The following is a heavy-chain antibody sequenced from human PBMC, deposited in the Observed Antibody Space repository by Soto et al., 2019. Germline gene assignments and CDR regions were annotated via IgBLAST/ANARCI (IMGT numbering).Heavy chain of an antibody. CDR3: ARDDSSAWYAIDAFDI. V-gene: IGHV1-69*08. Sequence: QVQLVQSGAEVKKPGSSVKVSCKASGGTFSSYTISWVRQAPGQGLEWMGRIIPILGIANYAQKFQGRVTITADKSTSTAYMELSSLRSEDTAVYYCARDDSSAWYAIDAFDIWGQGTMVTVSS. J-gene: IGHJ3*02. CDR2: IIPILGIA. CDR1: GGTFSSYT. D-gene: IGHD6-19*01.